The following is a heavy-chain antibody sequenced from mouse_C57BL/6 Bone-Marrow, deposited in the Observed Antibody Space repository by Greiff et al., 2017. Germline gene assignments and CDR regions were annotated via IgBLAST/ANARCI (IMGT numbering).Heavy chain of an antibody. V-gene: IGHV1-15*01. CDR2: IDPETGGT. Sequence: QVQLQQSGAELVRPGASVTLSCKASGYTFTDYEMHWVKQTPVHGLEWIGAIDPETGGTAYNQKFKGKAILTAYKSSSTAYMELRGLTSEDSAGYYCTTEYYGSSPFAYWGQGTLVTVSA. J-gene: IGHJ3*01. CDR3: TTEYYGSSPFAY. D-gene: IGHD1-1*01. CDR1: GYTFTDYE.